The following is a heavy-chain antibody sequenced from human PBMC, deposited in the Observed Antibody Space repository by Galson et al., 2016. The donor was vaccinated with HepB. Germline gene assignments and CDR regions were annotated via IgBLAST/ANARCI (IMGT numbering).Heavy chain of an antibody. J-gene: IGHJ6*02. Sequence: SLRLSCATSGFTFNNYGINWVRQAPGKGLEWVAVISYDGNNRHYADAVKGRFTISRDSSTNTVYLQMNSLRADGTAVYFCARDRGLPHYYYGMDVWGQGTTVTVSS. CDR1: GFTFNNYG. CDR3: ARDRGLPHYYYGMDV. D-gene: IGHD4-17*01. V-gene: IGHV3-33*08. CDR2: ISYDGNNR.